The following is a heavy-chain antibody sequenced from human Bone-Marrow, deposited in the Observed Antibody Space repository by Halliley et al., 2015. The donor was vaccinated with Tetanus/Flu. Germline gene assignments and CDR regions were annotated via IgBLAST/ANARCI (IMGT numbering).Heavy chain of an antibody. Sequence: GSIYYNGRTNCTPPHKSRVPISVDTSKKQLSLRLSFVTAADTAVYYCARAAVRGYPYGDFDYWGRGTLVTVSS. J-gene: IGHJ4*02. CDR2: IYYNGRT. CDR3: ARAAVRGYPYGDFDY. D-gene: IGHD3-10*01. V-gene: IGHV4-59*01.